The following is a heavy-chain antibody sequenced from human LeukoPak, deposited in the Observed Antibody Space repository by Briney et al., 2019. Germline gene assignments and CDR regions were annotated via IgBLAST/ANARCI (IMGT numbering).Heavy chain of an antibody. V-gene: IGHV4-4*07. Sequence: SETLSLTCTVSGGSIRNNYWSWIRQTAGKGLEWIGRIYSSGSTSYNPSPKSRLTMSLDTSRNHFSLNLISVTAADTAVYYCARGPYGGNSMYYFDNWGQGTLVTVTS. CDR3: ARGPYGGNSMYYFDN. CDR2: IYSSGST. CDR1: GGSIRNNY. D-gene: IGHD4-23*01. J-gene: IGHJ4*02.